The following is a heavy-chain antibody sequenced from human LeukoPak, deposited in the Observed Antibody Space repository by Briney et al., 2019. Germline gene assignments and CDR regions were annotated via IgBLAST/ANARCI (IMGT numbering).Heavy chain of an antibody. CDR3: AKSVRGYTYCFDC. CDR1: GFTFNNYA. CDR2: ISGSGSNT. Sequence: GGSLRLSCAASGFTFNNYAMSWVRQAPGKGLEWVSTISGSGSNTYYADSVKGRFTISRDNSKNTLYLQMNSLRAEDTAVYYCAKSVRGYTYCFDCWGQGTLVTVSS. D-gene: IGHD5-12*01. J-gene: IGHJ4*02. V-gene: IGHV3-23*01.